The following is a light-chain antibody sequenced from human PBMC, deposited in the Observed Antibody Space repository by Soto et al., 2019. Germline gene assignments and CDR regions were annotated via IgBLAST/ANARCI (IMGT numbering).Light chain of an antibody. Sequence: QSVLTQPASVSGSLGQSVTISCTGTTSDVGAYNYVSWYQQHPGKAPQLVIYDVTNRPSGVSNRFSGSKSGNTASLTISGLQAEDEADYYCSSYTRSSTLVFGGGTKLTVL. CDR1: TSDVGAYNY. J-gene: IGLJ3*02. V-gene: IGLV2-14*03. CDR3: SSYTRSSTLV. CDR2: DVT.